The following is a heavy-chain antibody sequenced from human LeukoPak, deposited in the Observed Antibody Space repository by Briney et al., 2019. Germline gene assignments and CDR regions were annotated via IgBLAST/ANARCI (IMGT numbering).Heavy chain of an antibody. J-gene: IGHJ4*02. D-gene: IGHD3-10*01. V-gene: IGHV1-2*02. Sequence: ASVKVSCKASGYTFTGYYIHWVRQAPGQGLEWMGWINPNSGGTKYAQKFQGRVTMTRDTSISTVYMELSSLRSEDTAVYYCAAPRRDGRTPHDVDMVRGFYNWGQGTLVTVSS. CDR1: GYTFTGYY. CDR3: AAPRRDGRTPHDVDMVRGFYN. CDR2: INPNSGGT.